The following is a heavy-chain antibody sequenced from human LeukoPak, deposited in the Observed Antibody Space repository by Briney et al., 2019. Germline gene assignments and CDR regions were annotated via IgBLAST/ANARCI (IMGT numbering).Heavy chain of an antibody. D-gene: IGHD6-19*01. Sequence: GGSLRLSCAASGFTFSSYWMSWVRQAPGKGLEWVANIKQDGSEKYYVDSVKGRFTVSRDNAKNSLYLQMNSLRAEDTAVYYCARIRRGWSQNWDYWGQGTLVTVSS. J-gene: IGHJ4*02. V-gene: IGHV3-7*01. CDR1: GFTFSSYW. CDR2: IKQDGSEK. CDR3: ARIRRGWSQNWDY.